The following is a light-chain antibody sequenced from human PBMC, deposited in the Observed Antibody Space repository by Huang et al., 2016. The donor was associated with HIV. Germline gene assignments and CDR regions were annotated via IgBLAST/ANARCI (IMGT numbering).Light chain of an antibody. CDR2: KVA. V-gene: IGKV2-30*01. Sequence: DVVMTQSPLSLPVTLGQPASISCRSSQSLVYSDGNTYVNWLQQRPGQSPRRLMYKVANRDSGVPDRFSGSGSGTDFTLKISRVEAEDVGVYYCMQGTHWPPTFGQGTKVEIK. CDR1: QSLVYSDGNTY. J-gene: IGKJ1*01. CDR3: MQGTHWPPT.